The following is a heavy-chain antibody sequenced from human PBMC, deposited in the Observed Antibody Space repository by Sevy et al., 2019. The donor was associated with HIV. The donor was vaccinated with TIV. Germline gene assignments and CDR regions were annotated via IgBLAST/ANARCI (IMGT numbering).Heavy chain of an antibody. CDR2: IRNKADSYTT. D-gene: IGHD6-13*01. J-gene: IGHJ4*02. Sequence: GGSLRLSCAASGFTFSDHYMEWVRQAPGKGLEWVGRIRNKADSYTTEYAAYVKGGFTISRVDSKNSLYLLMNSLKTEDTAVYYCATHAGIAAAGRVFDYWGQGTLVTVSS. CDR3: ATHAGIAAAGRVFDY. V-gene: IGHV3-72*01. CDR1: GFTFSDHY.